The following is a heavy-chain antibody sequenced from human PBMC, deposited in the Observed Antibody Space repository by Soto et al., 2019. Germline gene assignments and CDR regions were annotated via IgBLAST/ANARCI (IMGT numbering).Heavy chain of an antibody. V-gene: IGHV3-30-3*01. CDR1: GFTFSSYA. D-gene: IGHD3-22*01. CDR3: ARDLYDSSGYYSDTFDY. Sequence: VGSLRLSCAASGFTFSSYAMHWVRQAPGKWLEWVAVISYDGSNKYYADSVKGRFTISRDNSKNTLYLQMNSLRAEDTAVYYCARDLYDSSGYYSDTFDYWGQGTLVTAPQ. J-gene: IGHJ4*02. CDR2: ISYDGSNK.